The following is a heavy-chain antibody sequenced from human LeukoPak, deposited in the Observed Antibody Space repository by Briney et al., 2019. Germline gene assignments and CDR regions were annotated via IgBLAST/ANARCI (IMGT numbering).Heavy chain of an antibody. D-gene: IGHD1-26*01. V-gene: IGHV3-66*01. J-gene: IGHJ3*02. CDR1: GFTVSSNY. CDR3: ARDPSGSYEVGAFDI. Sequence: GGSLRLSCAASGFTVSSNYMSWVRQAPGKGLEWVSVIYSGGSTYYADSVKGRFTISRDNSKNTLYLQMNSLRAEDTAVYYCARDPSGSYEVGAFDIWGQGTMVTVPS. CDR2: IYSGGST.